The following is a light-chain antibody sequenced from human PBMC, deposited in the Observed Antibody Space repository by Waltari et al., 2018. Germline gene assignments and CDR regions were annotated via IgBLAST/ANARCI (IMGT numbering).Light chain of an antibody. V-gene: IGLV1-44*01. CDR3: AAWDDSLNGPV. J-gene: IGLJ2*01. CDR1: SPNIGSNT. Sequence: QSVLTQPPPASGTPGPRVTLSCSGISPNIGSNTVNWYQQLPGTAPKLLIYSNNQRPSGVPDRFSGSKSGTSASLAISGLQSEDEADYYCAAWDDSLNGPVFGGGTKLTVL. CDR2: SNN.